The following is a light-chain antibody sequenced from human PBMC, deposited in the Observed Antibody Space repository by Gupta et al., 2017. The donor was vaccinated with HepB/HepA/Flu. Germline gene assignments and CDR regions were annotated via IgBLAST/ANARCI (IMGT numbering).Light chain of an antibody. CDR3: QQYGSSPCS. CDR1: ESVRDNY. V-gene: IGKV3-20*01. Sequence: EIVLTQSQGTLSLSPGERATLACRASESVRDNYVAWYQQKPGQYPKVLMYAASTRATGLPDRFSGSGYGADFSLTINGQEPEDFAVYYCQQYGSSPCSFGQGTKLEIK. J-gene: IGKJ2*04. CDR2: AAS.